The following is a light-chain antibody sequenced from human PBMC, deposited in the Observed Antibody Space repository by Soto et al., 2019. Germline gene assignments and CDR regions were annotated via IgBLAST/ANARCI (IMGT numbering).Light chain of an antibody. CDR1: QSISNH. V-gene: IGKV1-39*01. CDR3: QQSYSTHTT. CDR2: AAS. J-gene: IGKJ1*01. Sequence: IQMTQSPSTLSASVEDRVITTCRPSQSISNHLNWYQQKPGKAPKLLIFAASSLQSGVPSRFSGSRSGPDFTLTISSLQPEHFATYYCQQSYSTHTTFGQGTKV.